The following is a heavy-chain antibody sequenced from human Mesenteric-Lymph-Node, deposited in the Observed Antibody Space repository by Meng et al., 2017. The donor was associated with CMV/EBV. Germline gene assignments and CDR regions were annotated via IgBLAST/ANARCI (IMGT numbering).Heavy chain of an antibody. CDR1: GGPFSGYY. Sequence: SETLSLTCAVYGGPFSGYYWSWIRQPPGKGLEWIGEINHSGSTNYNPSLKSRVTISVDTSKNQFSLKLSSVTAADTAVYYCARNWEPDYYYYGMDVWGQGTTVTVSS. D-gene: IGHD1-26*01. V-gene: IGHV4-34*01. CDR2: INHSGST. J-gene: IGHJ6*02. CDR3: ARNWEPDYYYYGMDV.